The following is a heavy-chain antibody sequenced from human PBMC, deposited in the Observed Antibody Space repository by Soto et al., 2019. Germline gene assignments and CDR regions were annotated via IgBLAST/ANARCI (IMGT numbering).Heavy chain of an antibody. CDR1: GYTFSDYG. D-gene: IGHD3-10*01. Sequence: QVPMVQSGAEVRKPGASVKVSCKTSGYTFSDYGISWVRQAPGQGLEWVGWISIYNSNTNYAEKVQDRVTLTADISTSTVFMELMSLKSDDTAVYFCARDNFPVSFFDYWGQGTLVAVSS. CDR2: ISIYNSNT. J-gene: IGHJ4*02. CDR3: ARDNFPVSFFDY. V-gene: IGHV1-18*04.